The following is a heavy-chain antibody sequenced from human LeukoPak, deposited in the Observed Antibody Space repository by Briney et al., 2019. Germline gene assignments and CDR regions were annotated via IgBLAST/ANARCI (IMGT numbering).Heavy chain of an antibody. V-gene: IGHV1-69*04. Sequence: ASVKVSCKASGGTFSSYAISWVRQAPGQGLEWMGRIIPILGIANYAQKFQGRVTITADKSTSTAYMELSSLRSEDTAAYYCARVPQGSSWPYYFDYWGQGTLVTVSS. D-gene: IGHD6-13*01. CDR3: ARVPQGSSWPYYFDY. J-gene: IGHJ4*02. CDR2: IIPILGIA. CDR1: GGTFSSYA.